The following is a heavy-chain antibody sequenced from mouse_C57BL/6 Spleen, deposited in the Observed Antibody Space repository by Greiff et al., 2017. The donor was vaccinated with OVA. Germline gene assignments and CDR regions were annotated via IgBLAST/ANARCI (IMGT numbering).Heavy chain of an antibody. D-gene: IGHD2-12*01. CDR3: TRGDDGWYFDV. J-gene: IGHJ1*03. Sequence: VKLMESGPELVRPGVSVKISCKGSGYTFTDYAMHWVKQSHAKSLEWIGVISTYYGDASYNQKFKGKAILTADNSSSTAYMELRSLTSEASAVYYWTRGDDGWYFDVWGTGTTVTVSS. CDR2: ISTYYGDA. CDR1: GYTFTDYA. V-gene: IGHV1-67*01.